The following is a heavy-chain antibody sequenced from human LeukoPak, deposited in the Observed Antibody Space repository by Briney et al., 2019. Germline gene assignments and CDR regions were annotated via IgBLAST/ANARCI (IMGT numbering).Heavy chain of an antibody. D-gene: IGHD3-9*01. J-gene: IGHJ4*02. CDR3: ARTLGYFDWYDY. Sequence: GGSLRLSCAASGFTFSSYAMPWVRQAPGKGLEWVAVISYDGSNKYYADSVKGRFTISRDNSKNTLYLQMNSLRAEDTAVYYCARTLGYFDWYDYWGQGTLVTVSS. V-gene: IGHV3-30*04. CDR2: ISYDGSNK. CDR1: GFTFSSYA.